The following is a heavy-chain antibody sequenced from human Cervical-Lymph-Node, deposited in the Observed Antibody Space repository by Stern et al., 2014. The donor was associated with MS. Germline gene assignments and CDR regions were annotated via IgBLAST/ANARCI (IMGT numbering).Heavy chain of an antibody. Sequence: QVQLVQSGAEVKNPGSSVKVSCKASGDTFNSYSINWVRQAPGQRLEWMGRIIPVLGRPKYGQKFQGRVTISADKSTSTVNMEVSSLRSEDTAVYYCARDDPDRTANYYAMDVWGQGTTVIVSS. D-gene: IGHD1-14*01. CDR2: IIPVLGRP. J-gene: IGHJ6*02. CDR3: ARDDPDRTANYYAMDV. V-gene: IGHV1-69*04. CDR1: GDTFNSYS.